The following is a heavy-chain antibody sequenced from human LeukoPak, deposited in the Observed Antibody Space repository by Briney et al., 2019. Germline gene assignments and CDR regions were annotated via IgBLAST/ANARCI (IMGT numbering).Heavy chain of an antibody. CDR3: ARGGGGFGGRYYSHDARFDP. CDR2: IYYSGST. Sequence: SETLSLTCTVSGGSISSGGYYWSWIRQHPGKGLEWIGYIYYSGSTYYNPSLKSRVTISVDTSKNQFSLKLSSVTAADTAVYYCARGGGGFGGRYYSHDARFDPWGQGTLVTVSS. V-gene: IGHV4-31*03. D-gene: IGHD3-10*01. CDR1: GGSISSGGYY. J-gene: IGHJ5*02.